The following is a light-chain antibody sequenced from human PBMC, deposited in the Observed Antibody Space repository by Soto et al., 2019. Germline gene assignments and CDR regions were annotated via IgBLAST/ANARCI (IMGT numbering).Light chain of an antibody. V-gene: IGLV4-60*02. CDR2: LEGSGSY. J-gene: IGLJ3*02. CDR1: SGHSSYI. Sequence: QLVLTQSSSASASLGSSVKLTCTLSSGHSSYIIAWHQQQPGKAPRYLMKLEGSGSYNKGSGVPDRFSGSSSGADRYLPISPRPFEDEADYYREAWGRNPRVFGGGTKLTVL. CDR3: EAWGRNPRV.